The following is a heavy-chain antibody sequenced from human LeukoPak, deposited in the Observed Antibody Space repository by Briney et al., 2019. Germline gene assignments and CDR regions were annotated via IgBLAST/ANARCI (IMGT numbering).Heavy chain of an antibody. V-gene: IGHV3-30*02. Sequence: GGSLRLSCAASGFTFSTYGMHWVRQAPGKGLEWLAFLRYDGSDKYYADSVKGRFTISRDISKNTLYLQMNSLRAEDTAMYYCRDPFDYWGQRTLVTVSS. CDR1: GFTFSTYG. J-gene: IGHJ4*02. CDR3: RDPFDY. CDR2: LRYDGSDK. D-gene: IGHD2/OR15-2a*01.